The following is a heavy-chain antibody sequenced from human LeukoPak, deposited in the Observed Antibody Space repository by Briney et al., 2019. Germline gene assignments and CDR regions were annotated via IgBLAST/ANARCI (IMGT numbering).Heavy chain of an antibody. V-gene: IGHV4-39*01. CDR3: ARLGAGPTYYDFWSGYSSFYFDY. CDR1: GGSTSSSNYS. D-gene: IGHD3-3*01. J-gene: IGHJ4*02. CDR2: IHCSGNT. Sequence: SETLSLTCTVSGGSTSSSNYSWGWIRQPPGKGLEWIGGIHCSGNTYSNPSLKSRVTISIDTSKNQFSLKLSSVTAADTAVYYCARLGAGPTYYDFWSGYSSFYFDYWGQGTLVTVSS.